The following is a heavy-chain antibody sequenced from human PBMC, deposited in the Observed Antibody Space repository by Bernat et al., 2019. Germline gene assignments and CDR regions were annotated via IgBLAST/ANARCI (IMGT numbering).Heavy chain of an antibody. CDR2: IIPIFGTA. D-gene: IGHD6-6*01. V-gene: IGHV1-69*01. Sequence: QVQLVQSGAEVKKPGSSVKVSCKASGGTFSSYAISWVRQAPGQGLEWMGGIIPIFGTANYAQKFQGRVTITADESTSTAYMELSSLRSEDTAVYYCARDRIAARFGKKNWFDPWGQGTLVTVSS. CDR1: GGTFSSYA. CDR3: ARDRIAARFGKKNWFDP. J-gene: IGHJ5*02.